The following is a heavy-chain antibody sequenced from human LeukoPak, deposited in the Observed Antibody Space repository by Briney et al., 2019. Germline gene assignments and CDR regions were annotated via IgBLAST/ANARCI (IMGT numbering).Heavy chain of an antibody. J-gene: IGHJ4*02. CDR2: ISGSGGST. Sequence: GGSLRLSCAASGFTFSSYSMNWVRQAPGKGLEWVSAISGSGGSTYYADSVKGRFTISRDNSKNTLYLQMNSLRAEDTAVYYCAKQVDYSNYGGFDYWGQGTLVTVSS. CDR1: GFTFSSYS. CDR3: AKQVDYSNYGGFDY. D-gene: IGHD4-11*01. V-gene: IGHV3-23*01.